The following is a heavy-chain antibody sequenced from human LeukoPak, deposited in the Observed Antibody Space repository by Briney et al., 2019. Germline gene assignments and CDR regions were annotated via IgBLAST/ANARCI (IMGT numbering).Heavy chain of an antibody. CDR1: GGSINTNNYY. CDR3: ASRYLEWLLDY. CDR2: IYYGGST. D-gene: IGHD3-3*01. Sequence: SETLSLTCTVSGGSINTNNYYWGWIRQPPGKELEWIGTIYYGGSTYYNPSLKSRVTISVDTSKNQSSLKLNSVTAADTAVYYCASRYLEWLLDYWGQGTLVTVSS. J-gene: IGHJ4*02. V-gene: IGHV4-39*01.